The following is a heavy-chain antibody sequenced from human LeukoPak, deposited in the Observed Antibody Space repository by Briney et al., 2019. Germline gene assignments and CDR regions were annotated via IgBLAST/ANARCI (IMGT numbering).Heavy chain of an antibody. CDR1: GGSISSYY. CDR3: ARGRSVYYYDSSGYLRSYFDY. J-gene: IGHJ4*02. V-gene: IGHV4-59*01. Sequence: PSETLSLTCTVSGGSISSYYWSWIRQPPGKGLEWIGYIYYSGSTNYNPSLKSRVTISVDTSKNQFSLKLSSVTAADTAVYYCARGRSVYYYDSSGYLRSYFDYGGQGTLATVSS. CDR2: IYYSGST. D-gene: IGHD3-22*01.